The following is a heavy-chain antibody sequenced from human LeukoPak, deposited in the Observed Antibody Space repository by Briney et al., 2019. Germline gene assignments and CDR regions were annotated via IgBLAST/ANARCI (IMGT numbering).Heavy chain of an antibody. J-gene: IGHJ6*04. D-gene: IGHD3-10*01. CDR2: FDPEDGET. CDR1: GYTLTELS. CDR3: ATGSIPGGSSSYYYGMDV. Sequence: GASVKVSCKVSGYTLTELSMHWVRQAPGKGLEWMGGFDPEDGETIYAQKFQGRVTMTEDTSTDTAYMELSSLRSEDTAVYYCATGSIPGGSSSYYYGMDVWGKGTTVTVSS. V-gene: IGHV1-24*01.